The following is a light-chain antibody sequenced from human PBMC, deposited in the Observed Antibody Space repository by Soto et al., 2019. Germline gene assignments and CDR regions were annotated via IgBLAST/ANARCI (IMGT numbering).Light chain of an antibody. Sequence: QSALTQPASVSGSPGQSITISCTGTSSDVGGYNYVSWYQQHPGKAPKLMIYDVSNRPSGVSNRFSGSKSGNTASLTISGLQAEDEAEYYCSSYTISSTYVVFGGGTKLTVL. CDR2: DVS. J-gene: IGLJ2*01. V-gene: IGLV2-14*01. CDR3: SSYTISSTYVV. CDR1: SSDVGGYNY.